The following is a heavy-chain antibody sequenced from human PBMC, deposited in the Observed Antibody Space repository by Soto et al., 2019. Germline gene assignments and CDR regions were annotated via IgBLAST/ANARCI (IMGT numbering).Heavy chain of an antibody. D-gene: IGHD3-10*01. Sequence: QVQLVESGGGVVQPGRSLRISCAASGFTFSSYAMHWVRQAPGKGLEWVAVISYDGSNKYYADSVKGRFTISRDNSKNTLYLQMNGLRAEDTAEYYCARDRADYYYGSGPFDPWGQGTLVTVSS. CDR2: ISYDGSNK. CDR1: GFTFSSYA. J-gene: IGHJ5*02. CDR3: ARDRADYYYGSGPFDP. V-gene: IGHV3-30-3*01.